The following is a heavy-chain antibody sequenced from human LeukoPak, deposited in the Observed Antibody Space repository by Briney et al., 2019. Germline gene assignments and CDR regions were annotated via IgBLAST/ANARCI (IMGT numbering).Heavy chain of an antibody. CDR2: IRYDGSDK. D-gene: IGHD2-15*01. Sequence: GGSLRLSCAASRFRFASYGMHWVRQAPGKGLEWVAYIRYDGSDKYYADSVKGRFTISRDNSKNTLSLQMTTLRPDDTAIYYCARDTSVGAAYFDVWGQGALVAVSA. V-gene: IGHV3-30*02. J-gene: IGHJ4*02. CDR3: ARDTSVGAAYFDV. CDR1: RFRFASYG.